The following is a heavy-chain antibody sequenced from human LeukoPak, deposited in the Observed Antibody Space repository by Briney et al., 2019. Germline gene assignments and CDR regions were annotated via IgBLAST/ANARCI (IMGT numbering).Heavy chain of an antibody. J-gene: IGHJ3*01. CDR3: ARHRSLNVYDNSSYYYPDAFDV. CDR2: ISYDGSNK. Sequence: PGRSLRLSCAASVFIFCSYAMHWVRQAPGKGLEWVAVISYDGSNKYYADSVKGRFTISRDSPKNTLFLRMHILRAEDTAVYYCARHRSLNVYDNSSYYYPDAFDVWGQGTMVTVSS. CDR1: VFIFCSYA. D-gene: IGHD3-22*01. V-gene: IGHV3-30-3*01.